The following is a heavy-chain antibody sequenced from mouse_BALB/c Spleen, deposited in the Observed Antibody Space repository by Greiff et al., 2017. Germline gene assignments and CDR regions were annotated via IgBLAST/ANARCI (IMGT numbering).Heavy chain of an antibody. Sequence: EVQLQQSGPGLVKPSQSLSLTCTVTGYSITSDYAWNWIRQFPGNKLEWMGYISYSGSTSYNPSLKSRISITRDTSKNQFFLQLNSVTTEDTATYYCARGATAGGNYFDYWGQGTTLTVSS. J-gene: IGHJ2*01. CDR3: ARGATAGGNYFDY. CDR1: GYSITSDYA. V-gene: IGHV3-2*02. CDR2: ISYSGST. D-gene: IGHD1-2*01.